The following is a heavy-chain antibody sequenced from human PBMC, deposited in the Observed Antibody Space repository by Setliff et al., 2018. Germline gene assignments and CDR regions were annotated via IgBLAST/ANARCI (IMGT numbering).Heavy chain of an antibody. J-gene: IGHJ4*02. D-gene: IGHD3-3*01. CDR2: IYWDDDK. CDR3: AHGGDFWSGYWGGGPRKVGYYFDY. V-gene: IGHV2-5*02. CDR1: GFSLSTSGVG. Sequence: SGPTLVNPPQTLTLTSTFSGFSLSTSGVGVGWIRQPPGKALEWLALIYWDDDKRYSPSLKSRLTITEDTSKNQVVLTMTNMDPVDTATYYCAHGGDFWSGYWGGGPRKVGYYFDYWGQGTLVTVSS.